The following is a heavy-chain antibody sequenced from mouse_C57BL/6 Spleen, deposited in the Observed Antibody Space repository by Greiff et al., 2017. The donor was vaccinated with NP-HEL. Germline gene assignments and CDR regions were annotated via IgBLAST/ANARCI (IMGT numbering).Heavy chain of an antibody. Sequence: VQLQQSGPELVKPGASVKISCKASGYAFSSSWMNWVKQRPGQGLEWIGRIYPGDGDTNYNGKFKGKATLTADKSSSTAYMQLSSLTSEDSAVYCCASGAFYYFDYWGQGTTLTVSS. J-gene: IGHJ2*01. CDR2: IYPGDGDT. CDR1: GYAFSSSW. V-gene: IGHV1-82*01. CDR3: ASGAFYYFDY.